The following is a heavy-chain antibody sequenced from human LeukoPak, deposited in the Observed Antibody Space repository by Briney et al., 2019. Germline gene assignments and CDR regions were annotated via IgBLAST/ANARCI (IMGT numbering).Heavy chain of an antibody. CDR1: GYIFTTYW. V-gene: IGHV5-51*01. CDR3: ARHEDLSSPFDY. J-gene: IGHJ4*02. D-gene: IGHD2-2*01. CDR2: IYPGDSDV. Sequence: PGDSLKISCQVSGYIFTTYWIAWVRQMPGKGLEWLGIIYPGDSDVRCNPSSPSQVTISADKSINTAYLQWNSLEASDTAIYFCARHEDLSSPFDYWGQGTLVTVSS.